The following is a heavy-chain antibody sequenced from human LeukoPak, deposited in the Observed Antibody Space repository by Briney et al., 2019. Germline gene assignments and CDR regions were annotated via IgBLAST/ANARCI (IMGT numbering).Heavy chain of an antibody. V-gene: IGHV3-30*18. J-gene: IGHJ6*02. CDR3: AKGLLLPRLNANYYYGMDV. CDR1: GFTFSSYG. CDR2: ISYDRSNK. D-gene: IGHD2-15*01. Sequence: GGSLRLSCAASGFTFSSYGMHWVRQAPGKGLEWVAVISYDRSNKYYADSVKGRFTISRDNSKNTLYLQMNSLRAEDTAVYYCAKGLLLPRLNANYYYGMDVWGQGTTVTVSS.